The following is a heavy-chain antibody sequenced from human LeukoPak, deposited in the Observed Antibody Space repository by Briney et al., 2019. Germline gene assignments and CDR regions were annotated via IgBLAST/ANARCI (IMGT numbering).Heavy chain of an antibody. CDR2: MNPNSANT. Sequence: GASVKVSCKASGYTFTSYDINWVRQATGQGLEWMGRMNPNSANTGYAQKFQGRVTITRNTSISTAYMELSSLRSEDTAVYYCATGNSSTSSDFDYWGQGTLVTVSS. J-gene: IGHJ4*02. D-gene: IGHD2-2*01. CDR3: ATGNSSTSSDFDY. V-gene: IGHV1-8*03. CDR1: GYTFTSYD.